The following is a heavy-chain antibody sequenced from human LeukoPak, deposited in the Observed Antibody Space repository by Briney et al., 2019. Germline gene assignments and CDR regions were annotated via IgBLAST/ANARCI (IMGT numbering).Heavy chain of an antibody. CDR3: ARGVVGASAFDY. D-gene: IGHD1-26*01. V-gene: IGHV3-53*01. CDR1: GFTVSTNY. Sequence: QPGGSLRLSCAASGFTVSTNYMSWVRQAPGKGLEWVSVIYSGGTTYPTDSVKGRFTISRDNSKNTLYLQMNSLRAEDTAVYFCARGVVGASAFDYWGQGTLVTVSS. J-gene: IGHJ4*02. CDR2: IYSGGTT.